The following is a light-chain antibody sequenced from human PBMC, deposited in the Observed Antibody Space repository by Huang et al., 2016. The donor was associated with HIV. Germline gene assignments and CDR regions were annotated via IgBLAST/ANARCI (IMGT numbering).Light chain of an antibody. V-gene: IGKV3-20*01. Sequence: VLTQSPASLSLSLGDRVTVSCRASQSVDSGYLAWYQHKPGQSPRLLVYGTSTRASGVPSRFSGSGSCRDFTLTISRLEPEDFGVYYCHQYGSSMATFGQGTKVDI. J-gene: IGKJ1*01. CDR3: HQYGSSMAT. CDR1: QSVDSGY. CDR2: GTS.